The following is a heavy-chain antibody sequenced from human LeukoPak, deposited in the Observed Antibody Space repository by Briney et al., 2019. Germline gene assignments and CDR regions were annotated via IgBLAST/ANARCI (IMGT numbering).Heavy chain of an antibody. Sequence: GGSLRLSCAASGLRFSSYWMRWVRQAPGKGLEWVANINQDGNRVNYVDSVKGRVSISRDNANSALFLQMHSLRVEDTAIYYCATTFPYCGDGTCALGGQGAQVTVSS. CDR1: GLRFSSYW. V-gene: IGHV3-7*01. D-gene: IGHD2-15*01. CDR2: INQDGNRV. CDR3: ATTFPYCGDGTCAL. J-gene: IGHJ4*02.